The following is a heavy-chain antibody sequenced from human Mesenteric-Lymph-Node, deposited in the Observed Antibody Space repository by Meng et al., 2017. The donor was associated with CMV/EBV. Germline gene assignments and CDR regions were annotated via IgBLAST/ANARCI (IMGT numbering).Heavy chain of an antibody. V-gene: IGHV3-48*04. J-gene: IGHJ6*02. CDR1: GFTFSSYS. CDR3: ARAKIYSYGYYYYGMDV. CDR2: ISSSSSTI. D-gene: IGHD5-18*01. Sequence: GGSLRLSCAASGFTFSSYSMNWVRQAPGKGLEWVSYISSSSSTIYYADSVKGRFTISRDNAKNSLYLQMNSLRAEDTAVYYCARAKIYSYGYYYYGMDVWGQGTTVTVSS.